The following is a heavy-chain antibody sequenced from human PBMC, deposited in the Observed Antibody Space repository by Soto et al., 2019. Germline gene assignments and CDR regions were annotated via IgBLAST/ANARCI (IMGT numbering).Heavy chain of an antibody. D-gene: IGHD4-17*01. CDR1: GASIISTTKY. CDR3: ARQDHGDYEFFFDY. J-gene: IGHJ4*02. CDR2: ISSIGST. V-gene: IGHV4-39*01. Sequence: PSETLSLTCTVSGASIISTTKYWGWIRQPPGRGLEWIGTISSIGSTYYNPSLEGRVTISVDTSKNQFSLKVTSVTAADTGLYYCARQDHGDYEFFFDYWGQGTRGSVSS.